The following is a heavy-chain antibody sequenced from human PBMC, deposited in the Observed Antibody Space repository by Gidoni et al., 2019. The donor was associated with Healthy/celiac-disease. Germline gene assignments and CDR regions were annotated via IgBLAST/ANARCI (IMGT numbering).Heavy chain of an antibody. CDR1: GFTFDDYA. Sequence: EVQLVESGGGLVQPGRFLRLSCAASGFTFDDYAMHWVRQAPGKGLEWVSGISWNSGSIGYADSVKGRFTISRDNAKNSLYLQMNSLRAEDTALYYCAKGARVYSSGWSGGVDYWGQGTLVTVSS. CDR2: ISWNSGSI. V-gene: IGHV3-9*01. D-gene: IGHD6-19*01. J-gene: IGHJ4*02. CDR3: AKGARVYSSGWSGGVDY.